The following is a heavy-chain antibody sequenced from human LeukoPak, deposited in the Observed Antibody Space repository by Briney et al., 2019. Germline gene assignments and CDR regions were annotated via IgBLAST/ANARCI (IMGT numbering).Heavy chain of an antibody. D-gene: IGHD2-2*02. Sequence: ASVKVSCKASGYTFTSYGISWVRQAPGQGLEWMGWISAYNGNTNYAQKLQGRVTMTTDTSTSTAYMELRSLRSDDTAVYYCASLIVVVPAAILGTPIDAFDIWGQGTMVTVSS. CDR1: GYTFTSYG. J-gene: IGHJ3*02. V-gene: IGHV1-18*01. CDR2: ISAYNGNT. CDR3: ASLIVVVPAAILGTPIDAFDI.